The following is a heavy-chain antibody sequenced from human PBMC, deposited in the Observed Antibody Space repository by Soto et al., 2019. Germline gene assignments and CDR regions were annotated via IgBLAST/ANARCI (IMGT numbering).Heavy chain of an antibody. V-gene: IGHV4-30-2*01. Sequence: SETLSLTCAVSGGSISSGGYSWSWIRQPPGKGLEWIGYIYHSGSTYYNPSLKIRVTISVDRSKNLFSLKLGFLTAADTAAYYCARGQVVAAQHGGQETLVTVSS. CDR3: ARGQVVAAQH. CDR2: IYHSGST. J-gene: IGHJ4*02. D-gene: IGHD2-15*01. CDR1: GGSISSGGYS.